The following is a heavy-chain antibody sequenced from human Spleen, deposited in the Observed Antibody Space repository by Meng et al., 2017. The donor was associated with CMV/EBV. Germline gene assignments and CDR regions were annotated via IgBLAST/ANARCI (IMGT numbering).Heavy chain of an antibody. CDR2: IRPNNGDT. CDR3: ARDYDWGADY. Sequence: KVSCQTSGYFFRDHFMHWVRQAPGQGLEWMGWIRPNNGDTNYAQDFQGRITVTSDSSFNTVYMELSRLTSDDTAVYYCARDYDWGADYWGQGTLVTVSS. J-gene: IGHJ4*02. D-gene: IGHD3-9*01. V-gene: IGHV1-2*02. CDR1: GYFFRDHF.